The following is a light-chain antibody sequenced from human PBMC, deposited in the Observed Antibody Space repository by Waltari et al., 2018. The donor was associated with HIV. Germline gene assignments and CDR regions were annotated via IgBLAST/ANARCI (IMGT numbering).Light chain of an antibody. CDR3: GTWDRTLGGGV. J-gene: IGLJ3*02. CDR2: ANT. CDR1: SSNIGNDY. V-gene: IGLV1-51*01. Sequence: QSVLTKPPSVYAAPGQKVTLSCSRSSSNIGNDYVSWYPHVTGAAPRPLIYANTKRPSGIPYRVSGSKSGTSATLAITGLQTGDEADYCCGTWDRTLGGGVFGGGTKLTVL.